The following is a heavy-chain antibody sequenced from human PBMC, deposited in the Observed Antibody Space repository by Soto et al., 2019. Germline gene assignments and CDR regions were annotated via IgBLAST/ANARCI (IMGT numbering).Heavy chain of an antibody. CDR2: ISANGAFV. Sequence: EVQLVESGGGLVEPGRSLRVSCAASGFSFEDHAMNCVRLVPGKGLEWVSGISANGAFVGYANSVKGRFTISRDNAKNSLFLQISSLRREDTAVYYCTRDIFRTMTPVDYWGQGTLVTVSS. J-gene: IGHJ4*02. CDR3: TRDIFRTMTPVDY. V-gene: IGHV3-9*01. D-gene: IGHD2-21*01. CDR1: GFSFEDHA.